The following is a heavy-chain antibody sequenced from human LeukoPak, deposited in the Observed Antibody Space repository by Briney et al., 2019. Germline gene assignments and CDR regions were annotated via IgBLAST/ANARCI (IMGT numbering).Heavy chain of an antibody. D-gene: IGHD7-27*01. J-gene: IGHJ3*02. CDR1: GFTFSSYG. V-gene: IGHV3-30*02. CDR2: IRYDGSNK. CDR3: AKDQPWGSGAFDI. Sequence: GGSLRLSCAASGFTFSSYGMHWVRQAPGKGLEWVAFIRYDGSNKYYADSVKGRFTISRDNSKNTLYLQMNSLRAEDTAVYYCAKDQPWGSGAFDIWGQGTMVTVSS.